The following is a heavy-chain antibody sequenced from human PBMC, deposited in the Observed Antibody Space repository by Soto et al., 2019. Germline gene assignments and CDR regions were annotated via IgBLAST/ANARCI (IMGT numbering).Heavy chain of an antibody. J-gene: IGHJ3*02. CDR1: GGSFSGYY. V-gene: IGHV4-34*01. Sequence: QVQLQQWGAGLLKPSETLSLTCAVYGGSFSGYYWSWIRQPPGKGLEWIGEINHSGSTNYNLSLKSRVTISVDTSKNQFSLKLSSVTAADTAVYYCARASPPSYYDFWSGYYTGDAFDIWGQGTMVTVSS. D-gene: IGHD3-3*01. CDR3: ARASPPSYYDFWSGYYTGDAFDI. CDR2: INHSGST.